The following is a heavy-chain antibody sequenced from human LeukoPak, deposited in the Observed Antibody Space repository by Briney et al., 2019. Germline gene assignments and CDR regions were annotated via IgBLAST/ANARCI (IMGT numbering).Heavy chain of an antibody. CDR1: GGSISSYY. CDR2: IYTSGST. J-gene: IGHJ6*03. D-gene: IGHD3-3*01. V-gene: IGHV4-4*07. CDR3: ARGYTIFGVVIRYYYYMGV. Sequence: SETLSLTCTVSGGSISSYYWSWIRQPAGKGLEWIGRIYTSGSTNYNPSLKSRVTMSVDTSKNQFSLKLSSVTAADTAVYYCARGYTIFGVVIRYYYYMGVWGKGTTVTVSS.